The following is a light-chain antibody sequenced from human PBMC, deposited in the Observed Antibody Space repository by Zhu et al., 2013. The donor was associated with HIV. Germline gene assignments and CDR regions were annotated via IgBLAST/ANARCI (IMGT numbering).Light chain of an antibody. J-gene: IGLJ2*01. CDR1: NIGTKY. CDR2: DAD. CDR3: QVWLINSDDVV. Sequence: SYELTQPPSVSVAPGQTARFTCAGDNIGTKYVHWYQQRPGQAPVLIVFDADNRPSGIPERFSGSSSGSTATLTISRVEAGDEADYYCQVWLINSDDVVFGGGTKLTVL. V-gene: IGLV3-21*02.